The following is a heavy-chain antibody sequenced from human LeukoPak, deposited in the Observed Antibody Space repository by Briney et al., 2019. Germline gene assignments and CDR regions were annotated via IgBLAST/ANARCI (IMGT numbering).Heavy chain of an antibody. CDR3: AKGDAAMDY. Sequence: PGGSLRLSCAASGFTFSSSAMSWVRQAPGKGLEWVSAISNNGGYTYYADSVQGRFTISRDNSKSTLCLQMNSLRAEDTAVYYCAKGDAAMDYWGQGTLVTVSS. CDR2: ISNNGGYT. CDR1: GFTFSSSA. D-gene: IGHD5-18*01. J-gene: IGHJ4*02. V-gene: IGHV3-23*01.